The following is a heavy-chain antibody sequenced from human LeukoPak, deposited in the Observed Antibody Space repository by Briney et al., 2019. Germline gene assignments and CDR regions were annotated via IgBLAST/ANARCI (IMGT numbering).Heavy chain of an antibody. Sequence: SETLSLTCTVSGGSISSHYWSWIRQPPGKGLEWIGYIYYSGSTNYNPSFKSRVTISVDTSKNQFSLKLSSVTAADTAVYYCARRKLVAASPFDYWGQGTLVTVSS. CDR2: IYYSGST. CDR3: ARRKLVAASPFDY. J-gene: IGHJ4*02. V-gene: IGHV4-59*11. D-gene: IGHD1-26*01. CDR1: GGSISSHY.